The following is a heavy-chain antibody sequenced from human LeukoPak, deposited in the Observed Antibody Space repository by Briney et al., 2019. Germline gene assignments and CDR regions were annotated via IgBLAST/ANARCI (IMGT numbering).Heavy chain of an antibody. V-gene: IGHV4-30-4*08. CDR1: GDSTSSGDYY. CDR2: IYYSGNT. D-gene: IGHD1-7*01. J-gene: IGHJ4*02. Sequence: PSETLSLTCTVSGDSTSSGDYYWSWIRQPPGQGLEWLGYIYYSGNTYYNPSLQSRLTISLDTSKNQFSLRLTSVTAADTAVYYCARVWAGTYYFDYWGQGTLITVSS. CDR3: ARVWAGTYYFDY.